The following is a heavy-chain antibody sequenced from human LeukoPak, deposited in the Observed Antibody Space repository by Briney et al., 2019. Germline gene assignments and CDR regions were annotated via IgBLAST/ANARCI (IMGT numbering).Heavy chain of an antibody. J-gene: IGHJ5*02. CDR1: GFTFNGYN. V-gene: IGHV3-48*04. CDR2: ITSSSNTI. Sequence: GGSLRLSCAASGFTFNGYNMNWVRQAPGKGLEWVSYITSSSNTIYYADSVKGRFTISRDNAKNSLYLQMNSLRAEDTAVYYCARGLKGFDPWGQGTLVTVSS. CDR3: ARGLKGFDP.